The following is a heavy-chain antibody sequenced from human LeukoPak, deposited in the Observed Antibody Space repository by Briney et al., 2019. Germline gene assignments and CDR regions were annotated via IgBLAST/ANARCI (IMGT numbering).Heavy chain of an antibody. D-gene: IGHD3/OR15-3a*01. CDR3: ARDGHAFDI. V-gene: IGHV3-74*01. Sequence: GGSLRLSCAASGFTFSSYWMHWVRQAPGKGLVWVSQINIDGSSTSYADSVKGRFTISRDNPKNTLYLQMNSLRAEDTAVYYCARDGHAFDIWGQGTMVSVSS. J-gene: IGHJ3*02. CDR1: GFTFSSYW. CDR2: INIDGSST.